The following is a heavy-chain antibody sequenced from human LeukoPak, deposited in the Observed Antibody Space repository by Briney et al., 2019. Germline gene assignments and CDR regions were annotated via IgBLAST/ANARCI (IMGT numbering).Heavy chain of an antibody. V-gene: IGHV3-21*01. J-gene: IGHJ4*02. CDR1: GFTFSSYW. Sequence: PGGSLRLSCGASGFTFSSYWMHWVRQAPGKGLEWVSCISSSSSYIYYADSVKGRFTISRDNAKNSLYLQMNSLRAEDTAVYYCATSPVYSYGHPYYFDYWGQGTLVTVSS. D-gene: IGHD5-18*01. CDR3: ATSPVYSYGHPYYFDY. CDR2: ISSSSSYI.